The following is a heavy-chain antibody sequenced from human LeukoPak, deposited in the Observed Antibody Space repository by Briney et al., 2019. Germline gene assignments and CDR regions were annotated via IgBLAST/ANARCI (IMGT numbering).Heavy chain of an antibody. CDR2: LYYSGST. J-gene: IGHJ5*02. Sequence: SETLSLTCTVSGGSIGSSSYYWGWIRQPPGKGLEWVGSLYYSGSTYFNPSLKSRLTISVDTPKNQFSLKLTSVTAADTAVYYCASLAAAGYSPPEGNRFDPWGQGTLVTVSS. CDR1: GGSIGSSSYY. V-gene: IGHV4-39*07. CDR3: ASLAAAGYSPPEGNRFDP. D-gene: IGHD6-13*01.